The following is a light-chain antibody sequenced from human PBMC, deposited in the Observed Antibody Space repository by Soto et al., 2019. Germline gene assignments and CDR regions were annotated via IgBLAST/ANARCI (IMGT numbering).Light chain of an antibody. Sequence: EIVLTQSPATLSLSPGERATLSCRASQRVSSYLAWYQQKPGQAPRLLIYDASNRATGIPARFSGSGSGTDFTPTISSLEPEEFAVYYCQQRSNGPPLTFGGGNKVEIK. CDR1: QRVSSY. V-gene: IGKV3-11*01. CDR2: DAS. J-gene: IGKJ4*01. CDR3: QQRSNGPPLT.